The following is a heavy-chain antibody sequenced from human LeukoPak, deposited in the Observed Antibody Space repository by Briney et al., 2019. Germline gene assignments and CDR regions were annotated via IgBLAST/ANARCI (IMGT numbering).Heavy chain of an antibody. D-gene: IGHD3-10*01. CDR2: IKSKTDGGTT. CDR1: GFTVSNAW. Sequence: PGGSLRLSCAASGFTVSNAWRSWVRQAPGKGLEWVGRIKSKTDGGTTDYAATVKGRFTISRDDSKNTLYLQMNSLKTEDTAVYYCTTGGSGSYPPLDYWGQGTLVTVSS. V-gene: IGHV3-15*01. J-gene: IGHJ4*02. CDR3: TTGGSGSYPPLDY.